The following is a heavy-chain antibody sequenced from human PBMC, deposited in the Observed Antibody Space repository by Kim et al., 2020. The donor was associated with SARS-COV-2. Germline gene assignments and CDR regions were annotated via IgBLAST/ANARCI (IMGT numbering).Heavy chain of an antibody. CDR2: ISYDGSYK. J-gene: IGHJ4*01. D-gene: IGHD3-16*01. V-gene: IGHV3-30*18. Sequence: GGSLRLSCAGSGFMFRVFAMHWVRQVPGKGLEWVAVISYDGSYKNYADSVRGRFTISRENSKSTLYLQMNSLRDEDTAIYYCAKSYWGRVLGVLDYSG. CDR1: GFMFRVFA. CDR3: AKSYWGRVLGVLDY.